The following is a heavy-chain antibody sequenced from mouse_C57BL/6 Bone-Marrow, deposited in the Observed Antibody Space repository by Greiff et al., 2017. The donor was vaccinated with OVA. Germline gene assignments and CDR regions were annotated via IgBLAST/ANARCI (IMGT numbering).Heavy chain of an antibody. CDR3: TRDYHYDGWAWFAY. CDR2: ISSGGDYI. CDR1: GFTFSSYA. J-gene: IGHJ3*01. V-gene: IGHV5-9-1*02. D-gene: IGHD1-1*01. Sequence: DVMLVESGEGLVKPGGSLKLSCAASGFTFSSYAMSWVRQTPEKRLEWVAYISSGGDYIYYADTVKGRFTISRDNARNTLYLQMSSLKSEDTAMYYCTRDYHYDGWAWFAYWGQGTLVTVSA.